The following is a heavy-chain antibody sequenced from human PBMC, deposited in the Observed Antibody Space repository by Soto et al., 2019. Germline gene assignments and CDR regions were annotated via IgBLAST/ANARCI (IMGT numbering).Heavy chain of an antibody. Sequence: PGGSLRLSCAASGFTFSSYGMHWVRQAPGKGLEWVAVIWYDGSNKYYADSVKGRFTISRDNSKNTLYLQMNSLRAEDTAVYYCARAPSGYTSFDYWGQGTLVTVSS. J-gene: IGHJ4*02. V-gene: IGHV3-33*01. D-gene: IGHD3-3*01. CDR2: IWYDGSNK. CDR3: ARAPSGYTSFDY. CDR1: GFTFSSYG.